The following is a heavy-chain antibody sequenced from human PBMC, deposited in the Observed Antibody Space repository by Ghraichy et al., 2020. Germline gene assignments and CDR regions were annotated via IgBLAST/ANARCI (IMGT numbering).Heavy chain of an antibody. CDR3: ARENIYYDFWSGYYSHYYYGMDV. D-gene: IGHD3-3*01. CDR1: GFTFSSYW. V-gene: IGHV3-7*01. J-gene: IGHJ6*02. Sequence: GGSLRLSCAASGFTFSSYWMSWVRQAPGKGLEWVANIKQDGSEKYYVDSVKGRFTISRDNAKNSLYLQMNSLRAEDTAVYYCARENIYYDFWSGYYSHYYYGMDVWGQGTTVTVSS. CDR2: IKQDGSEK.